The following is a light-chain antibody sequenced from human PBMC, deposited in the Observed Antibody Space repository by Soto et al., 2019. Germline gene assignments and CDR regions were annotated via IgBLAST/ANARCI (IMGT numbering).Light chain of an antibody. J-gene: IGKJ4*01. CDR1: QSVSTN. CDR3: HQYNNLPVT. CDR2: GPS. Sequence: EIVMTQSPATLSVSPGERATLSCRASQSVSTNLAWLQQKPGQAHRLLIYGPSTRATGIPARFSCSGSGTESTLTISSLQSEDLAFYYCHQYNNLPVTFGGGTKVEIK. V-gene: IGKV3D-15*01.